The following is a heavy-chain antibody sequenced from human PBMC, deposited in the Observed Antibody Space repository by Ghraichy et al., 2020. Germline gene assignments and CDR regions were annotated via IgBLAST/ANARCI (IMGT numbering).Heavy chain of an antibody. CDR1: GFTFTSSA. CDR3: AANDGSGYFWAVDY. CDR2: IVVGSGNT. D-gene: IGHD3-22*01. V-gene: IGHV1-58*01. J-gene: IGHJ4*02. Sequence: SVKVSCKASGFTFTSSAVQWVRQARGQRLEWIGWIVVGSGNTNYAQKFQERVTITRDMSTSTAYMELSSLRSEDTAVYYCAANDGSGYFWAVDYWGQGTLVTVSS.